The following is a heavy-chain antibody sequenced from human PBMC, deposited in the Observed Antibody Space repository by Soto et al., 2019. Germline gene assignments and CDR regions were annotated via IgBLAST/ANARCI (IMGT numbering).Heavy chain of an antibody. D-gene: IGHD1-26*01. Sequence: SVKISCKASGFTFTSSAMQWVRQARGQRLEWIGWIVVGSGNTNYAQKFQERVTITRDMSTSTAYMELSSLRSEDTAVYYCAAVVGATGAHYYYGMDVWGQGTTVTVSS. J-gene: IGHJ6*02. CDR2: IVVGSGNT. CDR1: GFTFTSSA. V-gene: IGHV1-58*02. CDR3: AAVVGATGAHYYYGMDV.